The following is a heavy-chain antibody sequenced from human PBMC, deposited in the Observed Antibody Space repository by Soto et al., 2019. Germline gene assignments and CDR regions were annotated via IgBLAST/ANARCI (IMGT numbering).Heavy chain of an antibody. D-gene: IGHD2-15*01. CDR3: ARPRGVASDFDY. Sequence: SETLSLTCAVSGYSLSSGYYWAWIRQPPGKGLEWIGSMSHSGSTFSNPSLKSRVTISVDASKNQFSLKLSSVTATDAAVYYCARPRGVASDFDYWGRVTMVTGYS. CDR1: GYSLSSGYY. V-gene: IGHV4-38-2*01. J-gene: IGHJ4*02. CDR2: MSHSGST.